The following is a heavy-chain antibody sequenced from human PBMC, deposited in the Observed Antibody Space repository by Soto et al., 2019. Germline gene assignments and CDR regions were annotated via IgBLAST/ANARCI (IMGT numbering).Heavy chain of an antibody. CDR2: IIPIFGTA. D-gene: IGHD2-2*01. Sequence: SVKVSCKASGGTFSSYAISWVRQAPGQGLEWMGGIIPIFGTANYAQKFQGRVTITADESTSTAYMELSSLRSEDTAVYYCARDLGGATSFSHDYWGQGTLVTVSS. J-gene: IGHJ4*02. CDR3: ARDLGGATSFSHDY. CDR1: GGTFSSYA. V-gene: IGHV1-69*13.